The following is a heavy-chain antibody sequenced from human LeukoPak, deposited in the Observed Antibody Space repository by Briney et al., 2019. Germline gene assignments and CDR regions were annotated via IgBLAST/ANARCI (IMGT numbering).Heavy chain of an antibody. CDR1: GSTFSSYS. Sequence: GGSLRLSCAASGSTFSSYSMNWVRQAPGKGLEWVSSISSSSSYIYYADSVKGRFTISRDNAKNSLYLQMNSLRAEDTAVYYCARDGARTRGVADYWGQGTLVTVSS. J-gene: IGHJ4*02. CDR3: ARDGARTRGVADY. V-gene: IGHV3-21*01. CDR2: ISSSSSYI. D-gene: IGHD1-26*01.